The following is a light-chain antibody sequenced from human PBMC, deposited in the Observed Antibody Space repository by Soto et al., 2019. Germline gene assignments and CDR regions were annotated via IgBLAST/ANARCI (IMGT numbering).Light chain of an antibody. CDR2: GNN. V-gene: IGLV1-40*01. CDR1: SSVIGAGYN. Sequence: QYVLTQPPSVSGAPGQRVTISCTGSSSVIGAGYNVHWYQQLPGTAPKLLIYGNNNRPSGVPDRFSGSKSGTSASLAITGLQADDEADYYCHSYDSSLSGSVFGGGTKLTDL. J-gene: IGLJ3*02. CDR3: HSYDSSLSGSV.